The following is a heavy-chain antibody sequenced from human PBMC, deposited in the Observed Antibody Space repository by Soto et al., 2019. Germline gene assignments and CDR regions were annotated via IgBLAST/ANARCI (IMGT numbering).Heavy chain of an antibody. CDR1: GFTFSSYS. D-gene: IGHD2-2*01. CDR3: ARVDCSSTSCYLDAFDI. J-gene: IGHJ3*02. Sequence: GGSLRLSFAASGFTFSSYSMNWVRQAPGKGLEWVSYISSSSSTIYYADSVKGRFTISRDNAKNSLYLQMNSLRAEDTAVYYCARVDCSSTSCYLDAFDIWGQGTMVTVSS. V-gene: IGHV3-48*01. CDR2: ISSSSSTI.